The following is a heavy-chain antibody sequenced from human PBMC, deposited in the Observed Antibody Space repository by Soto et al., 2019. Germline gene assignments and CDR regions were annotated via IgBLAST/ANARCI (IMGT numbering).Heavy chain of an antibody. V-gene: IGHV4-39*01. CDR1: GDSISGDTYF. J-gene: IGHJ4*02. Sequence: SETLSLTCTVSGDSISGDTYFWGWIRQPPGKGLEWIGNMFYRGSTYYNPSLKSRVSVVVDTSKNQFSLRLSSMTAADTAVYYCARHVREFSGPGIYDFFDYWGQGILVTVSS. CDR2: MFYRGST. CDR3: ARHVREFSGPGIYDFFDY. D-gene: IGHD3-10*02.